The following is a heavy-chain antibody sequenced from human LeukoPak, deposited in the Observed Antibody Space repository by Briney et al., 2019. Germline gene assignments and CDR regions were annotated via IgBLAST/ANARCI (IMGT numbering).Heavy chain of an antibody. CDR1: GFTFSSYA. V-gene: IGHV3-23*01. CDR2: ISGSGGST. J-gene: IGHJ4*02. Sequence: GGSLRLSCAASGFTFSSYAMSWVRQAPGKGLEWVSAISGSGGSTYYADSVKGRFTSSRDYAKNSLYLQMNSLRAEDTAVYYCARVARGNYYHFDSWGQGTLVTVSS. D-gene: IGHD1-26*01. CDR3: ARVARGNYYHFDS.